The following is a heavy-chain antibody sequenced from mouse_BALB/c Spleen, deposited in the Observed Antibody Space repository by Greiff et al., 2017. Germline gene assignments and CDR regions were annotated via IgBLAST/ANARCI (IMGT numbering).Heavy chain of an antibody. V-gene: IGHV14-3*02. Sequence: VHVKQSGAELVKPGASVKLSCTASGFNIKDTYMHWVKQRPEQGLEWIGRIDPANGNTKYDPKFQGKATITADTSSNTAYLQLSSLTSEDTAVYYCVRSKNAMDYWGQGTSVTVSS. J-gene: IGHJ4*01. CDR1: GFNIKDTY. CDR3: VRSKNAMDY. CDR2: IDPANGNT.